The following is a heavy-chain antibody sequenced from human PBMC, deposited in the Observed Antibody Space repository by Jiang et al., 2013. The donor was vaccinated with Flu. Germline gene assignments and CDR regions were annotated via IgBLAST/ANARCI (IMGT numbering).Heavy chain of an antibody. Sequence: GSGLVKPSETLSLTCTVSGYSISSGYYWGWIRQPPGKGLEWIASIYHSGSTYSNPSLKSRVTISVDTSKNQFSLKLSSVTAADTAVYYCARGRRYFDWLPDDLQHWGQGTLVTVSS. CDR2: IYHSGST. J-gene: IGHJ1*01. CDR3: ARGRRYFDWLPDDLQH. CDR1: GYSISSGYY. V-gene: IGHV4-38-2*02. D-gene: IGHD3-9*01.